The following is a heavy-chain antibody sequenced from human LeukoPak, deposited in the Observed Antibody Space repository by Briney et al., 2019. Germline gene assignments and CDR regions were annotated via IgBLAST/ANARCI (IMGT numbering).Heavy chain of an antibody. V-gene: IGHV3-7*01. D-gene: IGHD1-7*01. CDR3: ARAHNWKYGSFDF. Sequence: HPGGSLRLSCAASGFTFSSYWMSWVRQAPGKGLEWVANIKKDGSEKYYVDSVKGRFTISRDNAKNSLYLQMNSLRAEDTAVYYCARAHNWKYGSFDFWGQGTLVTVSS. J-gene: IGHJ4*02. CDR2: IKKDGSEK. CDR1: GFTFSSYW.